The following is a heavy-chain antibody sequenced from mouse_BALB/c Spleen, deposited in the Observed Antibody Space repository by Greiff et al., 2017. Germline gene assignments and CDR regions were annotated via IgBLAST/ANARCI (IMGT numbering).Heavy chain of an antibody. CDR1: GFTFSSFG. CDR2: ISSGSSTI. J-gene: IGHJ1*01. D-gene: IGHD2-1*01. V-gene: IGHV5-17*02. Sequence: EVHLVESGGGLVQPGGSRKLSCAASGFTFSSFGMHWVRQPPEKGLEWVAYISSGSSTIYYADTVKGRFTISRDNPKNTLFLQMTCLRSEDTAMYYCARSNGPYGNYTLMYFDVWGAGTTVTVSS. CDR3: ARSNGPYGNYTLMYFDV.